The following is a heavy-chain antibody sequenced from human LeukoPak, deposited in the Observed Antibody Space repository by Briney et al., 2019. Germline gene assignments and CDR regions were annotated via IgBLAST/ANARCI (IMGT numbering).Heavy chain of an antibody. V-gene: IGHV1-46*01. Sequence: GASVKVSCKASGCTFTSYFMHWVRQAPGQGLEWMGLINPRGGTTNFPQKFQGRVTMTRDTSTSTVYMELSSLRSEDTALYYCARDRTHYYESSGYYSRWEYWGQGTLVTVSS. CDR1: GCTFTSYF. D-gene: IGHD3-22*01. CDR3: ARDRTHYYESSGYYSRWEY. J-gene: IGHJ4*02. CDR2: INPRGGTT.